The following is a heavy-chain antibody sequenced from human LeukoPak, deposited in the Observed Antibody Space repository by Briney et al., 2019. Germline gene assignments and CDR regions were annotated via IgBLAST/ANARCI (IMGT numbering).Heavy chain of an antibody. CDR3: ARQGGEYEWELLPSNNWFDP. CDR1: GGSISSSSYY. Sequence: SETLSLTCTVSGGSISSSSYYWGWIRQPPGKGLEWIVSIYYSGSTYYNPSLKSRVTISVDTSKNQFSLKLSSVTAADTAVYYCARQGGEYEWELLPSNNWFDPWGQGTLVTVSS. D-gene: IGHD1-26*01. CDR2: IYYSGST. J-gene: IGHJ5*02. V-gene: IGHV4-39*01.